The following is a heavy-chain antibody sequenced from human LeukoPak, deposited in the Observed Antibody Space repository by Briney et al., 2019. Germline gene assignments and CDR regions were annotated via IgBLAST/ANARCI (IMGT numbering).Heavy chain of an antibody. CDR2: IYYSGST. D-gene: IGHD7-27*01. V-gene: IGHV4-39*02. CDR3: ARETNWHYFDS. J-gene: IGHJ4*02. Sequence: SETLSLTCTVSGGSISSSSYYWGWIRQPPGKGLEWIGSIYYSGSTYYNPSLKSRVTISVDTSKNQFSLKLSSVTAADTAVYYCARETNWHYFDSWGQGTLVTVSS. CDR1: GGSISSSSYY.